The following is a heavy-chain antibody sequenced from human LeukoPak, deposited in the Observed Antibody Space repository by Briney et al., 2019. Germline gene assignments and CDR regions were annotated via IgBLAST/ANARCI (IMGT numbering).Heavy chain of an antibody. D-gene: IGHD1-1*01. J-gene: IGHJ4*02. CDR3: ARSTGPLDY. Sequence: SQTLSLTCALSGDSVSSKSAAWNRIRQSPSRGLEWLGRTYFRSKWYIEYAVSVKSRITINPDTSKNQFSLQLNSVTPEDTAVYYCARSTGPLDYWGQGTLVTVSS. V-gene: IGHV6-1*01. CDR2: TYFRSKWYI. CDR1: GDSVSSKSAA.